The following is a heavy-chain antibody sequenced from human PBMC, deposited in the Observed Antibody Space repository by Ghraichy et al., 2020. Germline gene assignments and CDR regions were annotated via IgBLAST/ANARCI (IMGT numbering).Heavy chain of an antibody. D-gene: IGHD3-16*01. J-gene: IGHJ6*02. Sequence: LSLPCAASGFSSNDYWMSWVRQAPGKGLEWVANINQDGSEKHFVDSVKGRFTISRDNAQNSLFLQMNSLRAEDTAVYYCAREGSYDTAGNYYYGMDVWGQGTMVTVS. V-gene: IGHV3-7*01. CDR2: INQDGSEK. CDR1: GFSSNDYW. CDR3: AREGSYDTAGNYYYGMDV.